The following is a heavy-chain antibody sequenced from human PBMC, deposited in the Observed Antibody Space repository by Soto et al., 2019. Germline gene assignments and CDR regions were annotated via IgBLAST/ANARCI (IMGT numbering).Heavy chain of an antibody. Sequence: PXESLNSSCQSSGSAFKAYWVAWGRQRPGKALEWMGLIYPDDSDTRYNPAFRGQVTISAEKSTNTVFLQWRSLKVSETATYFCARQRGDASDGCALGGMDVWGHGNSVTVSS. CDR3: ARQRGDASDGCALGGMDV. D-gene: IGHD2-2*01. CDR1: GSAFKAYW. CDR2: IYPDDSDT. J-gene: IGHJ6*02. V-gene: IGHV5-51*01.